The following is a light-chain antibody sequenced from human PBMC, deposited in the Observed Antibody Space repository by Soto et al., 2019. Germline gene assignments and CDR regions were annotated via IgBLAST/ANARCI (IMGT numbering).Light chain of an antibody. Sequence: DIQMTQSPSSLSASVGDRVTITCRASQSISIYLNWYQQKPGKAPKLLIHIASSLQSGVPSRFGGSGSGTDFTLTISSLQPEDFATYYCQQSYSTPPTFGQGTKVEIK. J-gene: IGKJ1*01. CDR1: QSISIY. V-gene: IGKV1-39*01. CDR2: IAS. CDR3: QQSYSTPPT.